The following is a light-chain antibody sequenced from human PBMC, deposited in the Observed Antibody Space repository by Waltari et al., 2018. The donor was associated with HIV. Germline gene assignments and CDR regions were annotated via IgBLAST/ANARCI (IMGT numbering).Light chain of an antibody. CDR1: SSNIGSKY. V-gene: IGLV1-47*01. CDR3: AAWDDSLSGPLVV. Sequence: QSVLTQPPSASGTPGQRVTISCSGSSSNIGSKYVYWYQKLPGTAPKLLIYRNNQRPSGVPGRFSGSKSGTSASLAISGLRSEDEADYYCAAWDDSLSGPLVVFGGGTKLTVL. J-gene: IGLJ2*01. CDR2: RNN.